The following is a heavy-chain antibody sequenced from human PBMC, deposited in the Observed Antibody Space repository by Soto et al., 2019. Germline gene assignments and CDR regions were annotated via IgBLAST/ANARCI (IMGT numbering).Heavy chain of an antibody. Sequence: SETLSLTCTVSGGSISSGAYYWGWIRQHPGKGLEWIGSIYYSGSTYYNPSLKSRVTISVDTSKNQFSLKLSSVTAADTAVYYCARLRSGPGSEDYWGQGTLVTSPQ. V-gene: IGHV4-39*01. CDR2: IYYSGST. CDR3: ARLRSGPGSEDY. CDR1: GGSISSGAYY. J-gene: IGHJ4*02. D-gene: IGHD3-10*01.